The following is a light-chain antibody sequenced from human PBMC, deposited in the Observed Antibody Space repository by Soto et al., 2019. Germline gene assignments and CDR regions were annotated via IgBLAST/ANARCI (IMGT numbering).Light chain of an antibody. CDR3: ASFTRSVTVV. J-gene: IGLJ2*01. CDR2: DVN. Sequence: QSVLTQPASVSGSLGQSITISCAGTSSDVGGYNYVSWYQQHPGKVPRLIISDVNKRPSGVSDRFSGSKSGNTASLTISGLQAEDGDDYYFASFTRSVTVVFGGGTKLTVL. V-gene: IGLV2-14*03. CDR1: SSDVGGYNY.